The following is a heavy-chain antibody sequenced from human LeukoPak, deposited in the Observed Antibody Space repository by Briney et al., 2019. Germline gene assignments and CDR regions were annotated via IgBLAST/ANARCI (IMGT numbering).Heavy chain of an antibody. CDR1: GGSISRNSDY. CDR2: IYYSGST. J-gene: IGHJ4*02. D-gene: IGHD6-19*01. CDR3: ASRYPTGWYGDN. V-gene: IGHV4-61*05. Sequence: KSSETLSLTCTVSGGSISRNSDYWSWIRQPPGKGLEWIGYIYYSGSTNYNPSLKSRVTISVDTSKNQFSLKLSSVTAADTAVYYCASRYPTGWYGDNWGQGTLVTVSS.